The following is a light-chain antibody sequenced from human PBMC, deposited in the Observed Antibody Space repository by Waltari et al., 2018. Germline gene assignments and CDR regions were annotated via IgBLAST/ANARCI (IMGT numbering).Light chain of an antibody. CDR1: KLGDKY. CDR3: QAWDSSTVV. Sequence: SYQLPQPPSVSVSPGQTASITCSGAKLGDKYACWYQQKPGQSPVLVIYQDSKRPPGVPERFAGSNSGNTATLTISGTQAMGEADYYCQAWDSSTVVFGGGTKLTVL. CDR2: QDS. V-gene: IGLV3-1*01. J-gene: IGLJ2*01.